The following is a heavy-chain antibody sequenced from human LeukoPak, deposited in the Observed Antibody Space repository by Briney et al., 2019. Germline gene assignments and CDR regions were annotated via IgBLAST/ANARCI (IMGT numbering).Heavy chain of an antibody. CDR1: GGSFSGYY. J-gene: IGHJ5*02. V-gene: IGHV4-34*01. CDR2: INHSGST. D-gene: IGHD3-3*01. CDR3: ARVGSITIFGVVIGNWFDP. Sequence: PSETLSLTCAVYGGSFSGYYWSWIRQPPGKGLEWIGEINHSGSTNYNPSLKSRVTISVDTSKNQFSLKLSSVTAADTAVYYCARVGSITIFGVVIGNWFDPWGQGTLATVSS.